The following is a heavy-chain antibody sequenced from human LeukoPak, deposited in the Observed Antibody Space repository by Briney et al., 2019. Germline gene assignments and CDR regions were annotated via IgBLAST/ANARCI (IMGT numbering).Heavy chain of an antibody. CDR2: IKQDGSEK. CDR1: GFTFSSYW. Sequence: PGGSLRPSCAASGFTFSSYWMSWVRQAPGKGLEWVANIKQDGSEKYYVDSVKGRFTISRDNAKNSLYLQMNSLRAEDTAVYYCARVFLSSYHYYYYMDVWGKGTTVTVSS. D-gene: IGHD3-3*01. V-gene: IGHV3-7*01. CDR3: ARVFLSSYHYYYYMDV. J-gene: IGHJ6*03.